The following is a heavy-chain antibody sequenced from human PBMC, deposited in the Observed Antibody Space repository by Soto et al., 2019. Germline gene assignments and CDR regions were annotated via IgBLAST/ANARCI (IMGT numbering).Heavy chain of an antibody. CDR1: GGSFSGYY. Sequence: QVQLQQWGAGLLKPSETLSLTCAVYGGSFSGYYWSWIRQPPGKGLEWIGEINHSGSANYNPSLKSRVTISVDTSKNQFSLKLSSVTAADTAVYYCARMRSGYNSHWGQGTLVTVSS. D-gene: IGHD6-25*01. J-gene: IGHJ4*02. V-gene: IGHV4-34*01. CDR2: INHSGSA. CDR3: ARMRSGYNSH.